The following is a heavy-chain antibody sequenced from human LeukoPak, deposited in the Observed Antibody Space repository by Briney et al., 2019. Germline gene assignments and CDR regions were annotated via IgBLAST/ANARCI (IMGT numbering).Heavy chain of an antibody. CDR3: ASEFTGDPGYYYGMDV. CDR1: GGTFSSYA. V-gene: IGHV1-69*13. D-gene: IGHD7-27*01. J-gene: IGHJ6*02. Sequence: SVKVSCKASGGTFSSYAISWVRRAPGQGLEWMGGIIPIFGTANYARKFQGRVTITADESTSTAYMELSSLRSEDTAVYYCASEFTGDPGYYYGMDVWGQGTTVTVSS. CDR2: IIPIFGTA.